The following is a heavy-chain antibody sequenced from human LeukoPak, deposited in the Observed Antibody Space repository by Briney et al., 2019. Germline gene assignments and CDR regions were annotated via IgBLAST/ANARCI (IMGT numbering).Heavy chain of an antibody. CDR1: EFSVGSNY. CDR2: IYSGGST. CDR3: ARQRGYSGYDGTFDY. Sequence: GGSLRLSCAASEFSVGSNYMTWVRQAPGKGLEWVSLIYSGGSTYYADSVKGRFTISRDNAKNSLYLQMNSLRAEDTAVYYCARQRGYSGYDGTFDYWGQGTLVTVSS. V-gene: IGHV3-66*04. D-gene: IGHD5-12*01. J-gene: IGHJ4*02.